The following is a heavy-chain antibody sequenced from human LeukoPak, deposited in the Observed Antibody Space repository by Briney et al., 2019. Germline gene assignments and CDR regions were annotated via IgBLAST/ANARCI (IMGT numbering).Heavy chain of an antibody. J-gene: IGHJ4*02. Sequence: SQTLSLTCTVSGGSISSGSYYWSWIRQPAGKGLEWIGRIYTSGSTNYNPSLKSRVTISVDTSKNQFSLKLSSVTAADTAVYYCARYGGYYGSGSYPIPNPANFDYWGQGTLVTISS. V-gene: IGHV4-61*02. CDR2: IYTSGST. CDR1: GGSISSGSYY. CDR3: ARYGGYYGSGSYPIPNPANFDY. D-gene: IGHD3-10*01.